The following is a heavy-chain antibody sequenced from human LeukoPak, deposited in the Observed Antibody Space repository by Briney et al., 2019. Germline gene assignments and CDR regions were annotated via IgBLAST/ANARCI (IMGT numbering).Heavy chain of an antibody. D-gene: IGHD1-14*01. CDR2: ISGSASGGT. J-gene: IGHJ4*02. CDR1: GFPFSTND. Sequence: GGSLRLSSAASGFPFSTNDMTWVRQAPGKGLEWVSAISGSASGGTTYGDSVKGRFPISSDNSACPLYPQLISPRVGDTPVPSCAKVKNHWSFVIWGRGVLVTVSS. V-gene: IGHV3-23*01. CDR3: AKVKNHWSFVI.